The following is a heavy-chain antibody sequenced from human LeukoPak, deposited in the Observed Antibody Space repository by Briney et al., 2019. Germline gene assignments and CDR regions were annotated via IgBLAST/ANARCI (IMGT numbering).Heavy chain of an antibody. CDR2: IIPIFGTA. CDR1: GGTFSSYA. V-gene: IGHV1-69*13. Sequence: SVKVSCKASGGTFSSYAISWVRQAPGQGLEWMGGIIPIFGTANYAQKFQGRVTITADESTSTAYMELSSLRSEDTAVYYCATPYRSIAAAGTRYYYGMDVWGQGTTVTVSS. D-gene: IGHD6-13*01. J-gene: IGHJ6*02. CDR3: ATPYRSIAAAGTRYYYGMDV.